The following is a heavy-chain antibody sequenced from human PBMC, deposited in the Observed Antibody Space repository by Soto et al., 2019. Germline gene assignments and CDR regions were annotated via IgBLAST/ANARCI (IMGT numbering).Heavy chain of an antibody. CDR1: GFTFSGST. Sequence: PGGSLRLSCAASGFTFSGSTMNWVRQAPGKGLEWVSSISRSSDYTYYADSVQGRFTISRDNAKNSLYLQMNSLRAEDTAVYYCARGCTNGVCPTTYFFYGMDVWGQGTTVTVSS. CDR3: ARGCTNGVCPTTYFFYGMDV. CDR2: ISRSSDYT. V-gene: IGHV3-21*01. D-gene: IGHD2-8*01. J-gene: IGHJ6*02.